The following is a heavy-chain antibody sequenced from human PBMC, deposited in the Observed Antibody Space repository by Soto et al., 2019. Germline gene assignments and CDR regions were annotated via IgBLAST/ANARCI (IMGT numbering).Heavy chain of an antibody. CDR1: GFTFGSYA. CDR3: AKALRPSLNFFYYMDV. Sequence: EVQLLESGGNLVEPGGSLRLSCVVSGFTFGSYAMSWVRQAPEKGPEWVAILGGDGFTTYYADSVRGRFTISGDISKSTLFLQMNSLRADDTGVYYCAKALRPSLNFFYYMDVWGRGTSVIVSS. V-gene: IGHV3-23*01. J-gene: IGHJ6*03. D-gene: IGHD2-2*01. CDR2: LGGDGFTT.